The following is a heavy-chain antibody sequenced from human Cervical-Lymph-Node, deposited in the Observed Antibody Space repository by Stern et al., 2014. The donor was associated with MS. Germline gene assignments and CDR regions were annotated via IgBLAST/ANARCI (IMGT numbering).Heavy chain of an antibody. Sequence: VQLVESGGAVVQPGRSLRLSCAASGFTFSSYGMHWVRQAPGKGLEWGTVISYDGNHKYYAASVKGRFTISRYNSKNTLHLQMNSVTPDDTAIYYCARDYEDTSMLFDHWGQGTLVTVSS. J-gene: IGHJ4*02. CDR3: ARDYEDTSMLFDH. V-gene: IGHV3-30*03. CDR2: ISYDGNHK. D-gene: IGHD2-8*01. CDR1: GFTFSSYG.